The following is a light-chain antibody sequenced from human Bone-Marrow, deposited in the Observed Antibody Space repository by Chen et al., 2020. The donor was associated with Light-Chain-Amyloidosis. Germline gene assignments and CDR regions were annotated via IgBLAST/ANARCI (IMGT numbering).Light chain of an antibody. J-gene: IGLJ3*02. CDR2: DDS. CDR1: NIGSTS. V-gene: IGLV3-21*02. CDR3: QVWDRSSDRPV. Sequence: SYVLTQPSSVSVAPGQTATIACGGNNIGSTSVHWYQQTPGQAPLLVVYDDSDRPSGIPERLSGYKSGNTATLTISRVEAVDEADYYCQVWDRSSDRPVFGGGTKLTVL.